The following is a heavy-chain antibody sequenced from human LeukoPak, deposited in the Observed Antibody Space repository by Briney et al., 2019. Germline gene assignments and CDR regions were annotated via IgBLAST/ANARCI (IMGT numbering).Heavy chain of an antibody. J-gene: IGHJ3*02. D-gene: IGHD2-15*01. CDR1: GGSFSGYY. CDR2: INHSGST. V-gene: IGHV4-34*01. Sequence: SETLSLTCAVYGGSFSGYYWSWIRQPPGKGLEWIGKINHSGSTNYNPSLKSRVTISVDTSKNQFSLKLSSVTAADTAVYYCARWNHIVVVVAATRRAFDIWGQGTMVTVSS. CDR3: ARWNHIVVVVAATRRAFDI.